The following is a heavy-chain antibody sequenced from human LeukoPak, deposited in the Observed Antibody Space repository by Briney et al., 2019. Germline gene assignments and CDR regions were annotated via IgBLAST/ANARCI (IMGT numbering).Heavy chain of an antibody. CDR2: ISYDGSNK. CDR3: AKGAYSSSWYGSAFDI. CDR1: GFTFSSYG. V-gene: IGHV3-30*18. J-gene: IGHJ3*02. D-gene: IGHD6-13*01. Sequence: GGSLRLSCAASGFTFSSYGMHWVRQAPGKGLEWVAVISYDGSNKYYADSVKGRFTISRDNSKNTLYLQMNSLRAEDTAVYYCAKGAYSSSWYGSAFDIWGQGTMVTVSS.